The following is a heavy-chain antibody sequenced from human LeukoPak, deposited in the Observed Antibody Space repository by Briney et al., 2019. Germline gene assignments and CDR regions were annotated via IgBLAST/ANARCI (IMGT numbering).Heavy chain of an antibody. CDR3: ARDPNTSSGWYYFDY. V-gene: IGHV3-30*02. Sequence: PGGSLRLSCAASGFTFSSYGMHWVRQAPGKGLEWVAFIRYDGSNKYYADSVKGRFTISRDNSKNTLYLQMNSLRAEDTAVYYCARDPNTSSGWYYFDYWGQGTLVTVSS. CDR1: GFTFSSYG. D-gene: IGHD6-19*01. J-gene: IGHJ4*02. CDR2: IRYDGSNK.